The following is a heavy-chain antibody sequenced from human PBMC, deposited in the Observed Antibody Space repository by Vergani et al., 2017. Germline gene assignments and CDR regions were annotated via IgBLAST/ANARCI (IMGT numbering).Heavy chain of an antibody. CDR1: GYSIGSGFY. J-gene: IGHJ2*01. CDR3: ARSQGDYWYFDL. V-gene: IGHV4-38-2*01. CDR2: IHNRGKT. Sequence: QVQLQQWGAGVVKPSETLSLTCSVSGYSIGSGFYWAWIRQSPGEGLQWLTSIHNRGKTYHNPSLKSRVSVSLDTSKNRFSLNLTSVTATDTAVCYCARSQGDYWYFDLWGPGSLVTVSS. D-gene: IGHD2-21*01.